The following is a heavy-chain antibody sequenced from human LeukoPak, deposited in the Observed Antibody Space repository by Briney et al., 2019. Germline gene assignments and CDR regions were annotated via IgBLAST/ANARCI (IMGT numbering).Heavy chain of an antibody. CDR2: ISGRGSST. J-gene: IGHJ4*02. CDR1: GFTFSSYA. V-gene: IGHV3-23*01. CDR3: ARDSSGWYSYY. Sequence: GGSLRLSCAASGFTFSSYAMSWVRQAPGKGLEWVSAISGRGSSTYYADSVKGRFTISRDNSKNTLYLQMNSLRAEDTAAYYCARDSSGWYSYYWGQGTLVTVSS. D-gene: IGHD6-25*01.